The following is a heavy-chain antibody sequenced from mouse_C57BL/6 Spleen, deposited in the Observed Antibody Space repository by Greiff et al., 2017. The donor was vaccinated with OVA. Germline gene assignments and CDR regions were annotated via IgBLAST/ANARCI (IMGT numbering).Heavy chain of an antibody. CDR2: IDPSDSYT. J-gene: IGHJ4*01. D-gene: IGHD1-1*01. CDR3: ARAYEAMDY. Sequence: QVQLQQPGAELVKPGASVKLSCKASGYTFTSYWMQWVKQRPGQGLEWIGEIDPSDSYTNYNQKFKGKATLTVEKSASTAYMQLSSLTSEDSAVYYCARAYEAMDYWGQGTSVTVSS. CDR1: GYTFTSYW. V-gene: IGHV1-50*01.